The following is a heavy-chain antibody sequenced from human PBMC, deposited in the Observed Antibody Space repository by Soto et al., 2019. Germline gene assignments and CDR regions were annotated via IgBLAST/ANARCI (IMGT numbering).Heavy chain of an antibody. CDR3: ARVSGIYYYGMDV. V-gene: IGHV4-34*01. CDR2: INHSGST. D-gene: IGHD3-10*01. J-gene: IGHJ6*02. CDR1: GGSFSGYS. Sequence: SETLSLTCAVYGGSFSGYSWSWIRQPPGKGLEWIGEINHSGSTNYNPSLKSRVTISVDTSKNQFSLKLSSVTAADTAVYYCARVSGIYYYGMDVWCQGTTVT.